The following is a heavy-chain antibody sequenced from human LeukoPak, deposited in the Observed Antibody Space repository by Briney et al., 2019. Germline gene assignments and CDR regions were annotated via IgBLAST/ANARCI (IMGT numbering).Heavy chain of an antibody. CDR3: ARERPYPGDVDP. Sequence: SETLSLTCAVYGGSFSGYYWSWIRQPPGKGLEWIGEINHSGSTNYNPSLKSRVTISVDTSKNQFSLKLSSVTAADTAVYYCARERPYPGDVDPWGQGTLVTVSS. J-gene: IGHJ5*02. CDR2: INHSGST. V-gene: IGHV4-34*01. CDR1: GGSFSGYY.